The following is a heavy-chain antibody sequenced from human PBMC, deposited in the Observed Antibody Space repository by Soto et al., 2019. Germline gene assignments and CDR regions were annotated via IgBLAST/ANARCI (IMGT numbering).Heavy chain of an antibody. Sequence: QVQLVESGGGVVQPGRSLRLSCAASGFTFSSYAMHWVRQAPGKGLEWVAVISYDGSNKYYADSVKGRFTISRDNSKNTLYLQMNSLRAEDTAVYYCASLAVAGTRDYWGQGTLVTVSS. J-gene: IGHJ4*02. CDR1: GFTFSSYA. V-gene: IGHV3-30-3*01. D-gene: IGHD6-19*01. CDR3: ASLAVAGTRDY. CDR2: ISYDGSNK.